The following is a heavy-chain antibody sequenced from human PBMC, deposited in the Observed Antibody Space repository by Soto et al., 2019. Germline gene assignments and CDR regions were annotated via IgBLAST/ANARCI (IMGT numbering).Heavy chain of an antibody. V-gene: IGHV4-39*01. CDR2: IYYSGST. J-gene: IGHJ5*02. CDR3: AGREGYSGYDWSRFDP. D-gene: IGHD5-12*01. CDR1: GGSSSSSSYY. Sequence: LETLSLTCTVSGGSSSSSSYYWGWIRQPPGKGLEWIGSIYYSGSTYYNPSLKSRVTISVGTSKNQFSLKLSSVTAADTAVYYCAGREGYSGYDWSRFDPWGQGTLVTVSS.